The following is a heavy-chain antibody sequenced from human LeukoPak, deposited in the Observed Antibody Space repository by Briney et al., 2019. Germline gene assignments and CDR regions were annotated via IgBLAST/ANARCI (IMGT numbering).Heavy chain of an antibody. CDR1: GDSISSSSYY. CDR3: ARCSSSWYPSYYFDY. Sequence: SETLSLTCTVSGDSISSSSYYWGWIRQSPGKGLEWIGSIYYGGSTHYNPSLKSRVTISVDTSKNQFSLKLSSVTAADTAVYYCARCSSSWYPSYYFDYWGQGTLVTVSS. J-gene: IGHJ4*02. CDR2: IYYGGST. V-gene: IGHV4-39*07. D-gene: IGHD6-13*01.